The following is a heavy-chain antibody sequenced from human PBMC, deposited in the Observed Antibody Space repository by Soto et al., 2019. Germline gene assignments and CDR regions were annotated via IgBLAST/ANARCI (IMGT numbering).Heavy chain of an antibody. D-gene: IGHD1-26*01. CDR3: VRDLGVGAAHDY. Sequence: EVQLVESGGGLVKPGGSLRLSCAASGFTFSSYSMNWVRQAPGKGLEWVSSISSSSSYIYYADSVKGRFTISRDNAKNSLYLQMNSLRAEDTAVYYCVRDLGVGAAHDYWGQGTLVTVSS. V-gene: IGHV3-21*01. CDR1: GFTFSSYS. CDR2: ISSSSSYI. J-gene: IGHJ4*02.